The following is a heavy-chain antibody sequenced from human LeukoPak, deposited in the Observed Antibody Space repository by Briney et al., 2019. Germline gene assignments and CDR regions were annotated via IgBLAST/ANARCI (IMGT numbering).Heavy chain of an antibody. Sequence: GGSLRLSCAASGFVFSSYWMHWVRQVPGRGLVWVSRIYTDGSYTNYADSVKGRFTISRDNAKNTLSLHMNRLRAEDMGVYYCARGDDESLDHWGQGTLVTVSS. V-gene: IGHV3-74*01. D-gene: IGHD3-16*01. CDR2: IYTDGSYT. CDR3: ARGDDESLDH. J-gene: IGHJ4*02. CDR1: GFVFSSYW.